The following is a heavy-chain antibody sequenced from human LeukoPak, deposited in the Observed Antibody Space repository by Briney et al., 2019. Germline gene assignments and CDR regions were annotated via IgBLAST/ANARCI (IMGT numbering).Heavy chain of an antibody. V-gene: IGHV5-51*01. Sequence: GESLKISCKGSGYSFTSYWIGWVRQMPGKGLEWMGIIYPGDSDTRYSPSFQGQVTISADKSISTAYLQWSSLKASDTAMYYCARLRDLYYSGGSCSGLNWFDPWGQGTLVTVSS. J-gene: IGHJ5*02. D-gene: IGHD2-15*01. CDR2: IYPGDSDT. CDR3: ARLRDLYYSGGSCSGLNWFDP. CDR1: GYSFTSYW.